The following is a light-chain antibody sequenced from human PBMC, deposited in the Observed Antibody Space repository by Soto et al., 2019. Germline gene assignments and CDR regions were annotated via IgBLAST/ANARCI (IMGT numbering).Light chain of an antibody. V-gene: IGLV1-40*01. CDR3: QSYDNSLGGSI. Sequence: QSVLTQPPSVSGAPGQRVTISCSGSSSNIGGGFDVHWYQQLPGTAPKLLIYGNNQRPSGVPDRFSGSKSGTSVSLAITGLQAEDAADYYCQSYDNSLGGSIFGGGTKLTVL. CDR2: GNN. J-gene: IGLJ2*01. CDR1: SSNIGGGFD.